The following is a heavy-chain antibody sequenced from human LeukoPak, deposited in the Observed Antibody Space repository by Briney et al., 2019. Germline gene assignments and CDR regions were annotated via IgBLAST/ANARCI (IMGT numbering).Heavy chain of an antibody. D-gene: IGHD1-1*01. CDR1: GFTFSKFA. J-gene: IGHJ4*02. V-gene: IGHV3-30*04. CDR2: VSYDGSYK. CDR3: ARAPGYGAAYYFDY. Sequence: GGSLRLSCAATGFTFSKFAMHWVRQAPGKGLEWVAVVSYDGSYKYYADSVKGRFTISRDNSKNTLYLQMNSLRAEDTAVYYCARAPGYGAAYYFDYWGQGTLVTVSS.